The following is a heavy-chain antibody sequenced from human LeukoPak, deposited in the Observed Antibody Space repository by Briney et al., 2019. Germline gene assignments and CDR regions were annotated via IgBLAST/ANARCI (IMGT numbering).Heavy chain of an antibody. J-gene: IGHJ5*02. CDR3: AREGDYYGSGSYYNVWFDP. V-gene: IGHV1-69*13. D-gene: IGHD3-10*01. CDR2: IIPIFGTA. Sequence: SVKVSCKASGGTFSNYAISWVRQAPGQGLEWMGGIIPIFGTANYAQKFQGRVTITADESTSTAYMELSSLRSGDTAVYYCAREGDYYGSGSYYNVWFDPWGQGTLVTVSS. CDR1: GGTFSNYA.